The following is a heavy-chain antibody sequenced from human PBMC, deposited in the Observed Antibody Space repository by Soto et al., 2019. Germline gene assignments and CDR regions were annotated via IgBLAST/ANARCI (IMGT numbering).Heavy chain of an antibody. Sequence: QVQLVGSGGGVVQPGRSLRLSCEASGFTFSGHGMHWVRQAPGKGLEWLAVISYDGNNKYYADSVQSRFTISRDNSKNTLYLQMNSLRAEDTAVYSCAKDHLPTTRTTPGVDPWCQGNLVTVSS. D-gene: IGHD1-7*01. CDR3: AKDHLPTTRTTPGVDP. V-gene: IGHV3-30*18. CDR1: GFTFSGHG. CDR2: ISYDGNNK. J-gene: IGHJ5*02.